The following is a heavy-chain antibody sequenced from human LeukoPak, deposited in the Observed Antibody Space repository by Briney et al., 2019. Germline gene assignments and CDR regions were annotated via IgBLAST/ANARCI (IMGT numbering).Heavy chain of an antibody. D-gene: IGHD3-3*01. CDR2: ISRSGNYI. CDR3: ARGPSYDLWSGSYVRSANNWFDS. CDR1: GFIFSYYS. V-gene: IGHV3-21*01. Sequence: PGGSLRLSCAASGFIFSYYSVNWVRQAPGKGLEWVSSISRSGNYIYYADSVRGRFTISRDNANNSLYLQMNGLTAEDTAVYYCARGPSYDLWSGSYVRSANNWFDSWGQGTLVTVSS. J-gene: IGHJ5*01.